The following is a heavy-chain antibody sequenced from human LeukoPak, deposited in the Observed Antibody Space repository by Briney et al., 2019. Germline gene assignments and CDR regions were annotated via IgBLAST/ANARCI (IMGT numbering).Heavy chain of an antibody. CDR2: IRHDGSKE. CDR1: GFTFSSYG. D-gene: IGHD3-3*01. V-gene: IGHV3-30*02. Sequence: GGSLRLSCAASGFTFSSYGMHWVRQAPGKGLEWVTFIRHDGSKEYYADSVKGRFTISRDSSKNTLYLQMNSLRAEDTAVYYCAKDSEIFGMVNVDYWGQGTLVTVSS. J-gene: IGHJ4*02. CDR3: AKDSEIFGMVNVDY.